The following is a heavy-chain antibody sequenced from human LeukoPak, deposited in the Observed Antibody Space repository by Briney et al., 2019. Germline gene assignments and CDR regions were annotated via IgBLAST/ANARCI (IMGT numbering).Heavy chain of an antibody. D-gene: IGHD5-12*01. CDR2: IYHSGST. V-gene: IGHV4-59*01. J-gene: IGHJ4*02. Sequence: PSETLSLTCTLSGGSISTYYWSWIRQPPGKGREGIGYIYHSGSTNYSPSLKSRVTISVDTSKNQFSLKLSSVTAADTAVYYCARGGGYASPIGYWGQGALVTVSS. CDR1: GGSISTYY. CDR3: ARGGGYASPIGY.